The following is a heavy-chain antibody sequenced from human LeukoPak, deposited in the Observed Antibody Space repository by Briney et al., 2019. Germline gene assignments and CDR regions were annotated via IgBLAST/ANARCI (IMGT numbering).Heavy chain of an antibody. Sequence: GGSLRLSCAASGFTFSSNAMNWVRQAPGKGLEWVSSISMSSTYIYYADSVKGRFTISRDNAKNSLCLQMDSLRAEDTAVYYCARGSRSIAARPYYYGIDVWGQGTTVTVSS. CDR3: ARGSRSIAARPYYYGIDV. CDR2: ISMSSTYI. J-gene: IGHJ6*02. D-gene: IGHD6-6*01. CDR1: GFTFSSNA. V-gene: IGHV3-21*01.